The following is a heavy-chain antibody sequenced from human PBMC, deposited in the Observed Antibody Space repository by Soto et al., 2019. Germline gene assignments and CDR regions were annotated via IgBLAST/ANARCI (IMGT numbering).Heavy chain of an antibody. CDR1: GFTFSSYS. CDR2: ISSSSSYI. D-gene: IGHD6-6*01. CDR3: ASIPSLSTFDY. V-gene: IGHV3-21*01. Sequence: GGSLRLSCAASGFTFSSYSMNWVRQAPGKGLEWVSSISSSSSYIYYADSVKGRFTISRDNAKNSLYLQMNSLRAEDTAVYYCASIPSLSTFDYWGQGTLVTVSS. J-gene: IGHJ4*02.